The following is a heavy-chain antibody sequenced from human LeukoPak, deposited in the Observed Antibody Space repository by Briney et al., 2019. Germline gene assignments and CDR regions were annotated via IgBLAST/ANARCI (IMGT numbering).Heavy chain of an antibody. CDR1: GGSISSSSFF. CDR3: ARERSGSFDY. D-gene: IGHD3-3*01. V-gene: IGHV4-61*01. J-gene: IGHJ4*02. Sequence: KASETLSLTCTVSGGSISSSSFFWAWIRQPPGKGLEWIGYIYYSGSTNYNPSLKSRVTISVDTSKNQFSLKLSSVTAADTAVYYCARERSGSFDYWGQGTLVTVSS. CDR2: IYYSGST.